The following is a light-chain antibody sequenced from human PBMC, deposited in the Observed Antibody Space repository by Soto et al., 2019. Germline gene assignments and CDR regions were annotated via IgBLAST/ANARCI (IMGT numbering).Light chain of an antibody. V-gene: IGKV3-11*01. CDR3: QQRSNWPLT. J-gene: IGKJ2*01. CDR1: QSISSY. Sequence: EVVLTQSPATLSMSPGERATLSCRASQSISSYLAWYQQKPGQAPRLLISDASNRATGIPARFSGSGTGTDFTLTISSLEPEDFVVYYCQQRSNWPLTFGNGTKLEIK. CDR2: DAS.